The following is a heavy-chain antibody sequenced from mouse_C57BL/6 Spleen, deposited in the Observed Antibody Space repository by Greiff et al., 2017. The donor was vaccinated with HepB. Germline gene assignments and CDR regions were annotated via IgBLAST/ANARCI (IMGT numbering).Heavy chain of an antibody. Sequence: QVQLKESGAELVKPGASVKMSCKASGYTFTSYWITWVKQRPGQGLEWIGDIYPGSGSTNYNEKFKSKATLTVDTSSSTAYMQLSSLTSEDSAVYYCASGAYYYAMDYWGQGTSVTVSS. CDR3: ASGAYYYAMDY. CDR2: IYPGSGST. V-gene: IGHV1-55*01. J-gene: IGHJ4*01. CDR1: GYTFTSYW.